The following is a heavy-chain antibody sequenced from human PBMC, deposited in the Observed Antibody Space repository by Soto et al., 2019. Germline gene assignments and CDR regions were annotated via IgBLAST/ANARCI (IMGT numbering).Heavy chain of an antibody. CDR3: ARDEVSSVIAAVGY. CDR1: GYTFTGYY. CDR2: INPNSGGT. V-gene: IGHV1-2*02. J-gene: IGHJ4*02. D-gene: IGHD6-13*01. Sequence: QVQLVQSGAEVKKPGASVKVSCKASGYTFTGYYMHCVRQAPGQGLEWMGWINPNSGGTNFAQKFQGRVTMTRDTSISTAYMEVSRLRSDDTAVYYCARDEVSSVIAAVGYWGQGTLVTVSS.